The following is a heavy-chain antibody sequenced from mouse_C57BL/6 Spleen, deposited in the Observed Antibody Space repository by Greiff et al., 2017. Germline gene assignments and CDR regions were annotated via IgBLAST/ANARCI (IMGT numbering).Heavy chain of an antibody. V-gene: IGHV1-26*01. CDR2: INPNNGGT. J-gene: IGHJ3*01. Sequence: VHVKQSGPELVKPGASVKISCKASGYTFTDYYMNWVKQSHGKSLEWIGDINPNNGGTSYNQKFKGKATLTVDKSSSTAYMELRSLTSEDSAVYYCARDDGAWFAYWGQGTLVTVSA. D-gene: IGHD2-12*01. CDR3: ARDDGAWFAY. CDR1: GYTFTDYY.